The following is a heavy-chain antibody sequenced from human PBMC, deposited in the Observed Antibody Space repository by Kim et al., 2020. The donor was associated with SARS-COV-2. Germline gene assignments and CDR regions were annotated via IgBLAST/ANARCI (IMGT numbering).Heavy chain of an antibody. CDR3: AKRADPYTSSCSVGYYG. CDR2: ISGSAGTT. V-gene: IGHV3-23*01. D-gene: IGHD6-6*01. Sequence: GGSLRLSCAASGFTFSTYAMSWVRQAPGKGLEWVSVISGSAGTTIYADSVKGRFTISRDNSWDTLFLQMNSLRADDTAVYFCAKRADPYTSSCSVGYYG. J-gene: IGHJ6*01. CDR1: GFTFSTYA.